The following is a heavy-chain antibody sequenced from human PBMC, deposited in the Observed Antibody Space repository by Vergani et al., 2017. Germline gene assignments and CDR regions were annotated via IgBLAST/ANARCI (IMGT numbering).Heavy chain of an antibody. CDR3: ARGLDEIRYYYDSSGYYDY. CDR1: GGSFSGYY. D-gene: IGHD3-22*01. J-gene: IGHJ4*02. Sequence: QVQLQQWGAGLLTPSETLSLTCAVYGGSFSGYYWSWIRQPPGKGLGWVGEINHSGSTNYNPSLKRRVTISVDTSKNQFSLMLSFVTAADAAVYYCARGLDEIRYYYDSSGYYDYWGQGTLVTVSS. CDR2: INHSGST. V-gene: IGHV4-34*01.